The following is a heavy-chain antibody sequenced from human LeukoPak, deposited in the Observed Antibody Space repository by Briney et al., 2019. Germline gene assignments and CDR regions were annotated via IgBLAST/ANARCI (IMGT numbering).Heavy chain of an antibody. CDR3: ASQAGYCSGGSCLGAFDI. CDR2: IYPGDSDT. V-gene: IGHV5-51*01. Sequence: GESLKISCKGSGYSFTSYWIGWVRQMPGKGLEWMGIIYPGDSDTRYSPSFQGQVTISADKSISTAYLQWSSLKASDTAMYYCASQAGYCSGGSCLGAFDIWGQGTMVTVSS. CDR1: GYSFTSYW. J-gene: IGHJ3*02. D-gene: IGHD2-15*01.